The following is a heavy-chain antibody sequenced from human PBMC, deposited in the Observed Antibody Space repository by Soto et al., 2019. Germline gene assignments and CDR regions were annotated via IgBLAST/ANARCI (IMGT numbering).Heavy chain of an antibody. J-gene: IGHJ6*02. CDR2: ISFDGSNK. Sequence: RLSCAASGFTFSTYGMHWVRQAPGTGLEWVAVISFDGSNKYYADSVKGRFTISRDNSKNTLYLQMNSLRAEDTAVYYCAKDQDLGYCSGGSCLTYRGMDVWGQGTTVTVS. V-gene: IGHV3-30*18. D-gene: IGHD2-15*01. CDR1: GFTFSTYG. CDR3: AKDQDLGYCSGGSCLTYRGMDV.